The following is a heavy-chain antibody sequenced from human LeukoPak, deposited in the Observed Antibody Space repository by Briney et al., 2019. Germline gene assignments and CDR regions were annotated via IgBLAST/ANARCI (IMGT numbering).Heavy chain of an antibody. Sequence: PGGSLRLSCAASGFTFSTYRMHWVRQAPGKGLEWVSSIDSNSASIYYADSVKGRFTISRDNAKNSLYLQMNSLRAEDTAVYYCARLDPLFYGSGIDYWGQGTLVTVSS. D-gene: IGHD3-10*01. J-gene: IGHJ4*02. CDR1: GFTFSTYR. V-gene: IGHV3-21*01. CDR3: ARLDPLFYGSGIDY. CDR2: IDSNSASI.